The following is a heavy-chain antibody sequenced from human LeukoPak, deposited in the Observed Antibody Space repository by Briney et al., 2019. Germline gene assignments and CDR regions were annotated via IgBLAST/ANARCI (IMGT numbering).Heavy chain of an antibody. V-gene: IGHV4-34*01. CDR3: TRGKPETVFDS. CDR1: GGSFSGYC. CDR2: INHSGST. Sequence: PSDTLSLTCSVYGGSFSGYCWSWIRQPPGKGLEWIGEINHSGSTNYNPSLKTRVTISLDRSKDQFSLKLTSVTAADTAVYYCTRGKPETVFDSWGRGTLVTVSS. J-gene: IGHJ4*01.